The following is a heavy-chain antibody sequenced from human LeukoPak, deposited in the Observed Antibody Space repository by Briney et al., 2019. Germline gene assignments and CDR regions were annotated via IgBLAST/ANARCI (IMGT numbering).Heavy chain of an antibody. CDR2: IYYSRST. J-gene: IGHJ4*02. CDR3: ARDRDGYNPDWDY. V-gene: IGHV4-59*01. CDR1: GGSISSYY. D-gene: IGHD5-12*01. Sequence: PSETLSLTCTVSGGSISSYYWSWIRQPPGKGLEWIGYIYYSRSTNYNPSLKSRVTISVDTSKNQFSLKLSSVTAADTAVYYCARDRDGYNPDWDYWGQGTLVTVSS.